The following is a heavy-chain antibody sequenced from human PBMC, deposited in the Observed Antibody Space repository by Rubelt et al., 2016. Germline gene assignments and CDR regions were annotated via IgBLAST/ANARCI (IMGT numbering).Heavy chain of an antibody. J-gene: IGHJ4*02. D-gene: IGHD3-3*01. CDR1: GGSISSYY. V-gene: IGHV4-4*07. CDR2: IYASGST. Sequence: QVQLQESGPGLVKPSETLSLTCTVSGGSISSYYWSWIRQPAGKGLEWIGRIYASGSTNYNPSLESRVTMSVDTSKNQFSLKLTSVTAADTAVYYCARQPLEWFGLYFDYWGQGTLVTVSS. CDR3: ARQPLEWFGLYFDY.